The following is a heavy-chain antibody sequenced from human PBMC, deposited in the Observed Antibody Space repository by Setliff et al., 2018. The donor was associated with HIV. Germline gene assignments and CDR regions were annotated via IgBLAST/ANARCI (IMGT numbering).Heavy chain of an antibody. Sequence: SVKFSCKASGGSFSRSAISWVRQAPGQGLEWMGGIIPMFDTANYAERFHGRVTMTADESTSTVYMELSRLRPEDTAVYYCARDLGGDDSRYWYFDVWGRGTLVTVSS. CDR3: ARDLGGDDSRYWYFDV. V-gene: IGHV1-69*13. J-gene: IGHJ2*01. CDR2: IIPMFDTA. CDR1: GGSFSRSA. D-gene: IGHD2-21*02.